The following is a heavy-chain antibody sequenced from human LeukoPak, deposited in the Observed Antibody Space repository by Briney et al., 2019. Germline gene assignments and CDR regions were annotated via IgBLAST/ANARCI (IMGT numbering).Heavy chain of an antibody. V-gene: IGHV3-30*04. J-gene: IGHJ4*02. Sequence: GGSLRLPCAASGFTFSSYAMHWVRQAPGKGLEWVAVISYDGSNKYYADSVKGRFTISRDNSKNTLYPQMNSLRAEDTAVYYCAKSADPFDYWGQGTLVTVSS. D-gene: IGHD2-2*01. CDR1: GFTFSSYA. CDR3: AKSADPFDY. CDR2: ISYDGSNK.